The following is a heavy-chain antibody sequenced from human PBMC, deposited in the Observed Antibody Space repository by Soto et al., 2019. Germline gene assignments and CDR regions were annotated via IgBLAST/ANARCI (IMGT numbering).Heavy chain of an antibody. CDR3: ARVNSGNFEGWFDY. CDR2: FIPMFDTA. J-gene: IGHJ4*02. Sequence: GASVEVSCKXSGGTFSTFGVSWVRQAPGQGLEWMGGFIPMFDTAHYPPKFQGRLTITADKSTGTVYMELASLTSQDTAVYYCARVNSGNFEGWFDYWGQGTPVTVS. CDR1: GGTFSTFG. D-gene: IGHD2-21*02. V-gene: IGHV1-69*06.